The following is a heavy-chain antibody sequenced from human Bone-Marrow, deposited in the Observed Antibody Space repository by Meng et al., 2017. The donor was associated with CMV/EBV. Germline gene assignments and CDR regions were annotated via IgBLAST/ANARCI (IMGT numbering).Heavy chain of an antibody. CDR2: INHSGST. J-gene: IGHJ4*02. Sequence: GSLRLTCAVYGGSFSGYYWSWIRQPPGKGLEWIGEINHSGSTNYNPSLKSRVTISVDTSKNQFSLKLSSVTAADTAVYYCARGYCSSTSCYRGASFDYWGQGTLVTVSS. CDR1: GGSFSGYY. D-gene: IGHD2-2*01. CDR3: ARGYCSSTSCYRGASFDY. V-gene: IGHV4-34*01.